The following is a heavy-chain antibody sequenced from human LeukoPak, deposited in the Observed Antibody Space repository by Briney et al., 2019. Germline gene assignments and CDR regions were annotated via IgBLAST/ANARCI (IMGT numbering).Heavy chain of an antibody. Sequence: ASVKVSCKASGYTFTSYDINWVRQATGQGLEWMGWRNPNSGNTGYAQKFQGRVTMTRNTSMSTAYMELSSLRSEDTAVYYCARGIRDSSGREYFQHWGQGSRVTVSS. CDR2: RNPNSGNT. J-gene: IGHJ1*01. D-gene: IGHD3-22*01. CDR1: GYTFTSYD. CDR3: ARGIRDSSGREYFQH. V-gene: IGHV1-8*01.